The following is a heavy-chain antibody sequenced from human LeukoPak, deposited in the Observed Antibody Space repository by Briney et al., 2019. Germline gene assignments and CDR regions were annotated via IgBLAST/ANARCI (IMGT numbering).Heavy chain of an antibody. V-gene: IGHV3-23*01. J-gene: IGHJ4*02. CDR1: GFTFSSYA. CDR3: AKDPTCASCSGGS. Sequence: GGSLRLSCAASGFTFSSYAMSWVRQAPGKGLEWVSAISGCGGSTYYADSVKGRFTISRDNSKNTLYLQMNSLRAEDTAVYYCAKDPTCASCSGGSWGQGTLVTVSS. D-gene: IGHD2-15*01. CDR2: ISGCGGST.